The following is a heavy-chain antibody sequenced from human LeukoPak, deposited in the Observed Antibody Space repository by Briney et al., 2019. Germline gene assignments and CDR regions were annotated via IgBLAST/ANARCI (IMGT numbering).Heavy chain of an antibody. CDR3: ARLTGGYDSSGY. J-gene: IGHJ4*02. CDR2: IIPIFGTA. Sequence: SVKVSCTASGGTFSSYAISWVRQAPGQGLEWMGGIIPIFGTANYAQKFQGRVTITADESTSTAYMELSSLRSEDTAVYYCARLTGGYDSSGYWGQGTLVTVSS. D-gene: IGHD3-22*01. CDR1: GGTFSSYA. V-gene: IGHV1-69*13.